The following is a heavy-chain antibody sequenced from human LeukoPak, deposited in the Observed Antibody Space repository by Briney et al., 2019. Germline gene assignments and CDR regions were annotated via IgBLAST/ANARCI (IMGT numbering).Heavy chain of an antibody. CDR1: EFTFSTYW. CDR3: ASDPFTISAYDAFNI. Sequence: GGSLRLSCVASEFTFSTYWMSWVRQAPGKGLEWVANINQDGSDKYYVDSVKGRLTISRDNAKKSLYLQMNSLRVEDTAAYYCASDPFTISAYDAFNIWGQGTVVTVSS. CDR2: INQDGSDK. D-gene: IGHD3-3*02. J-gene: IGHJ3*02. V-gene: IGHV3-7*01.